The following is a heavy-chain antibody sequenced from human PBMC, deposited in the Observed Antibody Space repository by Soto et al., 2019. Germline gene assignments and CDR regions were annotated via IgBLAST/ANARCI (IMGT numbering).Heavy chain of an antibody. V-gene: IGHV1-18*01. D-gene: IGHD2-15*01. CDR2: ISAYNGNT. CDR1: GYTFTSYG. Sequence: GASVKVSCKASGYTFTSYGISWVRQAPGQGLEWMGWISAYNGNTNYAQKLQGRVTMATDTSTSTAYMELRSLRSDDTAVYYCARGPPYCSGGSCYSPAFDNWFDPWGQGTLVTVSS. CDR3: ARGPPYCSGGSCYSPAFDNWFDP. J-gene: IGHJ5*02.